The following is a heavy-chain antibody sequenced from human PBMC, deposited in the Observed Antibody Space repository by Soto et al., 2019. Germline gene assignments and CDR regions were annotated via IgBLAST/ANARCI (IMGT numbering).Heavy chain of an antibody. CDR3: ATGRPRSNWVYFDY. CDR2: IKQDGSAI. D-gene: IGHD4-4*01. J-gene: IGHJ4*02. CDR1: GFTFNSYW. V-gene: IGHV3-7*01. Sequence: EVQLVESGGGLVQPGGSLRLTCAASGFTFNSYWMSWVRQSPGKGLEWVANIKQDGSAINYLDSLRGRFTISRDNGKKSLYLQMNSLRAEDAAVYYCATGRPRSNWVYFDYWGQGILVAVSS.